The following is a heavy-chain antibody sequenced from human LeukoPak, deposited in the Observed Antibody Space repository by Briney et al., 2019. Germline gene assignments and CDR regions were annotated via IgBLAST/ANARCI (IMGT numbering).Heavy chain of an antibody. V-gene: IGHV1-18*01. CDR2: ISPYNGNT. D-gene: IGHD3-10*01. CDR3: ARHYYGSGTYYHFDS. Sequence: ASVKVSCKTSGYTFSSYGVSWVRQAPGQGLEWMAWISPYNGNTNYAQKLQGRVTPTTDTSTSTAYMELRSLRSDDTAVYYCARHYYGSGTYYHFDSWGQGTLVTVSS. J-gene: IGHJ4*02. CDR1: GYTFSSYG.